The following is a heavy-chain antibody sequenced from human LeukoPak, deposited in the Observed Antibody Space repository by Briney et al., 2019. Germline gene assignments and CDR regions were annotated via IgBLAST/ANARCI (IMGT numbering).Heavy chain of an antibody. V-gene: IGHV3-30*02. CDR3: ARARTIHYYDSSGSDAFDI. Sequence: GGSLRLSCAASGFTFSSYGMHWVRQAPGKGLEWVAFIRYDGSNKYYADSVKGRFTISRDNSKNTLYLQMNSLRAEDTAVYYCARARTIHYYDSSGSDAFDIWGQGTMVTVSS. CDR2: IRYDGSNK. J-gene: IGHJ3*02. CDR1: GFTFSSYG. D-gene: IGHD3-22*01.